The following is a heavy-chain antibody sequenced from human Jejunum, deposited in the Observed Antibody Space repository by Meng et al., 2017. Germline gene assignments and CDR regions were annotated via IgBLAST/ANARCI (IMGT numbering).Heavy chain of an antibody. CDR1: GFAVSTNY. Sequence: VQLVGTGGGLIQPGGSLRLSCAASGFAVSTNYMSWVRQAPGKGLKWIGYMYYGGGIHYNPSLKSRVTISVDTSTNQFSLRLSSVTAADTAVYYRATSDPILYRFGPWGQGILVTVSS. CDR3: ATSDPILYRFGP. V-gene: IGHV4-59*06. CDR2: MYYGGGI. J-gene: IGHJ5*02. D-gene: IGHD2-2*02.